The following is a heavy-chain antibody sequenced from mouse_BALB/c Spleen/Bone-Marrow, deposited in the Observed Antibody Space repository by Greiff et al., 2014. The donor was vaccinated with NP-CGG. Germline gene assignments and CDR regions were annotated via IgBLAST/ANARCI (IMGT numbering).Heavy chain of an antibody. J-gene: IGHJ2*01. CDR2: IWAGGST. Sequence: VQGVESGPGLVAPSQSLSITCTVSGFSLTSYALHWVRQSPGKGLEWLGVIWAGGSTNYNSALMSRLNISKDNSKSQVFLKMNSLQTDDTAVYYCARDYGYYKDVGDYWGQGTTLTVSS. CDR1: GFSLTSYA. CDR3: ARDYGYYKDVGDY. D-gene: IGHD2-12*01. V-gene: IGHV2-9*02.